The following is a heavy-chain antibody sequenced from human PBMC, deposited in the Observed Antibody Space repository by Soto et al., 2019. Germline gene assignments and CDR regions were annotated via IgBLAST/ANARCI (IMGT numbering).Heavy chain of an antibody. V-gene: IGHV3-30-3*01. CDR3: ARGSDYGDYEFFLGYYYGMDV. CDR2: ISYDGSNK. J-gene: IGHJ6*02. CDR1: GFTFSSYA. D-gene: IGHD4-17*01. Sequence: QVQLVESGGGVVQPGRSLRLSCAASGFTFSSYAMHWVRQAPGKGLEWVAVISYDGSNKYYADSVKGRFTISRDNSKNTLYLQMNSLRAEDTAVYYCARGSDYGDYEFFLGYYYGMDVWGQGTTVTVSS.